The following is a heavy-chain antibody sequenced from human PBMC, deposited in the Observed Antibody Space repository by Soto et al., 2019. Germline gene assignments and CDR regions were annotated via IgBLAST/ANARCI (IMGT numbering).Heavy chain of an antibody. V-gene: IGHV3-30-3*01. CDR3: ARDYIVVVPAATLGAYYYYYGMGV. D-gene: IGHD2-2*01. Sequence: PGGSLRLSCAASGFTFSSYAMQWVRQAPGKGLEWGAVISYDGSNKYYADSVKGRFTISRDNSKNTLYLQMNSLRAEDTAVYYCARDYIVVVPAATLGAYYYYYGMGVWGQGTTVTVSS. J-gene: IGHJ6*02. CDR1: GFTFSSYA. CDR2: ISYDGSNK.